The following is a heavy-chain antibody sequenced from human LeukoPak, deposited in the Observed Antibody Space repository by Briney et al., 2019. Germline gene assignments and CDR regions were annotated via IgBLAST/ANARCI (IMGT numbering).Heavy chain of an antibody. V-gene: IGHV3-23*01. CDR1: GFTFSSYA. CDR2: ISYSGTNT. CDR3: AKDKGGSGTYYFDS. J-gene: IGHJ4*02. D-gene: IGHD3-10*01. Sequence: QSGGSLRLSCAASGFTFSSYAMSWVRQAPGKGLRWVSAISYSGTNTFYTDSVKGRFTISRDNSKNTLYLQMNTLKVEDTAIYYCAKDKGGSGTYYFDSWGQGTLLTVSS.